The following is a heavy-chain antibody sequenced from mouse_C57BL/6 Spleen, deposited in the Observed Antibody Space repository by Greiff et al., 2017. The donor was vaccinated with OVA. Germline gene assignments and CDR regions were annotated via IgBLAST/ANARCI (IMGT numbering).Heavy chain of an antibody. V-gene: IGHV1-22*01. Sequence: EVQLQQSGPELVKPGASVKMSCKASGYTFTDYNMHWVKQSPGKSLEWIGYINPNNGGTSYNQKFKGKATLTVNKSSSTAYMELRSLTSDDSAVYYGARRFYSAWFAYWGKGTLVTVAA. CDR3: ARRFYSAWFAY. CDR2: INPNNGGT. D-gene: IGHD1-1*01. J-gene: IGHJ3*01. CDR1: GYTFTDYN.